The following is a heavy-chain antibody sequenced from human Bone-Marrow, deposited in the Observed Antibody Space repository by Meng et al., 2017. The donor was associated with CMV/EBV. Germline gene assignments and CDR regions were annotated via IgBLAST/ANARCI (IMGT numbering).Heavy chain of an antibody. D-gene: IGHD6-13*01. CDR1: GYTFTSYG. CDR3: ARDTGIYSSSATGY. CDR2: ISAYNGNT. V-gene: IGHV1-18*01. Sequence: ASVKVSCKASGYTFTSYGISWVRQAPGQGLEWMGWISAYNGNTNYAQKLQGRVTMTTDTSTSTAYMELRSLRSDDTAVYYCARDTGIYSSSATGYWGQGTLVTVSS. J-gene: IGHJ4*02.